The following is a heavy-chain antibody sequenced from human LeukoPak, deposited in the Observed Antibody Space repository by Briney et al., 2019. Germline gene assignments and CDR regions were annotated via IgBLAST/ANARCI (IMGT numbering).Heavy chain of an antibody. V-gene: IGHV3-21*01. CDR3: ARDLFPRQDCSSTSCYY. CDR2: ISSSSSYI. J-gene: IGHJ4*02. D-gene: IGHD2-2*01. Sequence: GGSLRLSCAASGFTFSSYSMNWVRRAPGKGLEWVSSISSSSSYIYYADSVKGRFTISRDDAKNSLYLQMNSLRAEDTAVYYCARDLFPRQDCSSTSCYYWGQGTLVTVSS. CDR1: GFTFSSYS.